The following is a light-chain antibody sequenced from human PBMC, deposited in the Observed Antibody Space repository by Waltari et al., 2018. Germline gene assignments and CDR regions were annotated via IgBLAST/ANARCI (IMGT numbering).Light chain of an antibody. Sequence: DIVMTQSPDSLAVSLGERATINCQSSQSVLSSSNNKNYLAWYQQKPGQPPKLLIYWASTRESGVPDRFSGSGSGTDFTLTISSLQAEDVAVYYCQQYYSIPYTFGQGTKLEIK. CDR3: QQYYSIPYT. J-gene: IGKJ2*01. CDR1: QSVLSSSNNKNY. CDR2: WAS. V-gene: IGKV4-1*01.